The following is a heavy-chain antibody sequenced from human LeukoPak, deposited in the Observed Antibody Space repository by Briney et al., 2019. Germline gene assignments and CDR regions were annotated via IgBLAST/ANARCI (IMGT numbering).Heavy chain of an antibody. CDR3: AKVLRYYDCSVPDY. CDR2: ISYDGSNK. Sequence: GGSLRLSCADSGFTFSSFYMHWVRQAPGKGLEWVAVISYDGSNKYYADSVKGRFTISRDNSKNTLYLQMNSLRAEDTAVYYCAKVLRYYDCSVPDYWGQGTLVTVSS. D-gene: IGHD3-22*01. J-gene: IGHJ4*02. CDR1: GFTFSSFY. V-gene: IGHV3-30*18.